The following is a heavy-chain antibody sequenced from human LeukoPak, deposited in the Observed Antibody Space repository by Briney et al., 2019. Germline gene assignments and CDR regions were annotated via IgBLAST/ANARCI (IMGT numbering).Heavy chain of an antibody. V-gene: IGHV3-23*01. D-gene: IGHD2-2*02. CDR3: ARDWVVVPTPIGVNDALDI. Sequence: GGSLRLSCAASGFTFSSFAMNWVRQAPGKGLEWVSGISGSGGRTHYADSVKGRFTISRDNSKNTLYLQVNSLRAEDTAVYYCARDWVVVPTPIGVNDALDIWGQGTMVTVSS. CDR1: GFTFSSFA. CDR2: ISGSGGRT. J-gene: IGHJ3*02.